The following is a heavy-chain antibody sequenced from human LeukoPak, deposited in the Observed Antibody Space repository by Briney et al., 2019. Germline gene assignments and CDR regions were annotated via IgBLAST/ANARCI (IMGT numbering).Heavy chain of an antibody. CDR1: GFTFSSYG. D-gene: IGHD2-15*01. CDR2: IRSDGSNK. CDR3: AKSSVVVAATVHFDY. V-gene: IGHV3-30*02. J-gene: IGHJ4*02. Sequence: PGESLRLSCTASGFTFSSYGMHWVRQAPGKGLEWVAFIRSDGSNKYYADSVKGRFTISRDNSEETMYLQMTSLRPDDTAVYFCAKSSVVVAATVHFDYWGQGTLVTVSS.